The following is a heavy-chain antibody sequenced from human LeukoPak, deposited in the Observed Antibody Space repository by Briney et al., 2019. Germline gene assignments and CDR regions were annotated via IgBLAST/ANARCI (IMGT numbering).Heavy chain of an antibody. D-gene: IGHD3-9*01. CDR3: ARGDDILTGNRDWFDP. V-gene: IGHV1-2*02. J-gene: IGHJ5*02. CDR1: GYTFTGNY. Sequence: ASVKVSCKASGYTFTGNYMHWVRQAPRQGLEWMGWINPNSGGTNYARRFQGRVSMTRDTSISTAYMEMSRLRSDDTAVYYCARGDDILTGNRDWFDPWGQGTLVTVFS. CDR2: INPNSGGT.